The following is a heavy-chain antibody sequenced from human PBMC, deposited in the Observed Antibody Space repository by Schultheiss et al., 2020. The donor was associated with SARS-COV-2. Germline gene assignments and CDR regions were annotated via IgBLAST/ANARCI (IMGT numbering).Heavy chain of an antibody. Sequence: GGSLRLSCAASGFTFSDYYMSWIRQAPGKGLEWVAVISYDGSNKYYADSVKGRFTISRDNSKNTLYLQMNSLRAEDTAVYYCARAVAGTALGFDPWGQGTLVTVSS. CDR2: ISYDGSNK. CDR3: ARAVAGTALGFDP. D-gene: IGHD6-19*01. V-gene: IGHV3-30*03. CDR1: GFTFSDYY. J-gene: IGHJ5*02.